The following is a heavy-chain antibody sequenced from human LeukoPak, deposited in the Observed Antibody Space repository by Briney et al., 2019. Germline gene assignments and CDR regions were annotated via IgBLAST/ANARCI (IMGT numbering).Heavy chain of an antibody. D-gene: IGHD2-21*01. V-gene: IGHV3-33*01. CDR2: IWYDGSNK. CDR3: ARCTVELWYHRGLDV. J-gene: IGHJ6*02. Sequence: GGSLRLSCAASGFTFSSYGMHWVRQAPGKGLEWVVVIWYDGSNKYYADSVKGRFTISRDNSKNTLFLQMNSLRAEDTAVYYCARCTVELWYHRGLDVWGRGTTVTVSS. CDR1: GFTFSSYG.